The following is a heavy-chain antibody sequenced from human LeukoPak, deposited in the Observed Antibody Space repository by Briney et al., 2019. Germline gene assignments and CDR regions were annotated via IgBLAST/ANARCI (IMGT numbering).Heavy chain of an antibody. CDR3: ARDGVGELNLSFDY. CDR1: GGSISSGDYY. CDR2: IYYSGST. J-gene: IGHJ4*02. V-gene: IGHV4-30-4*01. D-gene: IGHD3-10*01. Sequence: SETLSLTCTVSGGSISSGDYYWSWIRQPPGKGLEWIGYIYYSGSTYYNPSLKSRVTISVDTSKNQFSLKLSSVTAADTAVYYCARDGVGELNLSFDYWGQGTLVTVSS.